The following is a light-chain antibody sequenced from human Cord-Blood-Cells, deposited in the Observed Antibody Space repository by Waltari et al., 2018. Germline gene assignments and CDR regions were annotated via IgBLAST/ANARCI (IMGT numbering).Light chain of an antibody. V-gene: IGLV2-14*01. CDR3: SSYTSSSTLV. CDR1: SSDVGGYNY. J-gene: IGLJ1*01. CDR2: EVS. Sequence: PGQSITISCTGPSSDVGGYNYVPWYQQPPGKAPKLMIYEVSNRPAGFSNRFSGSKSGNTASLTISGLQAEDEADYYCSSYTSSSTLVFGTGTKVTVL.